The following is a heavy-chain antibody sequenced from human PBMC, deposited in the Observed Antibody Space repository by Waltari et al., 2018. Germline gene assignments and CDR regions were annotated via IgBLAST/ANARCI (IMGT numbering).Heavy chain of an antibody. Sequence: QVQLVESGGGVVQPGRSLRLSCAASGFTFSSHGKHWVRQAPGKGLEWVAVISYYGSNKYYADSVKGRFTISRDNSKNTLYLQMNSLKTEDTAVYYCARWVSGSCGSWGQGTLVTVSS. V-gene: IGHV3-30*03. CDR1: GFTFSSHG. CDR2: ISYYGSNK. D-gene: IGHD1-26*01. CDR3: ARWVSGSCGS. J-gene: IGHJ5*02.